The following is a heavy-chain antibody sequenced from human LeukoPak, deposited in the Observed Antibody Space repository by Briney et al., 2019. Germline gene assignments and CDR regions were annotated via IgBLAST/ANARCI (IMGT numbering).Heavy chain of an antibody. Sequence: ASVKVSCKASGYTFTGYYMHWVRQAPGQGLEWMGWINPNSGGTNYAQKFQGRVTMTRDTSISTAYMELSRLRSDDTAVYYCARVRYGDYRGIYYYYYMDVWGKGTTVTVSS. V-gene: IGHV1-2*02. J-gene: IGHJ6*03. CDR2: INPNSGGT. CDR1: GYTFTGYY. CDR3: ARVRYGDYRGIYYYYYMDV. D-gene: IGHD4-17*01.